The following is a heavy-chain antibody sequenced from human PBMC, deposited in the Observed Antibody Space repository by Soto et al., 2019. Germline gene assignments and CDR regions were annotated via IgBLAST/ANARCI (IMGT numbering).Heavy chain of an antibody. CDR2: IIPISGTA. J-gene: IGHJ4*02. V-gene: IGHV1-69*01. CDR3: ARARVEGSKAGTNVLVFDY. CDR1: GGTFSSYA. D-gene: IGHD1-1*01. Sequence: QVQLVQSGAEVKKPGSSVKVSCKASGGTFSSYAITWVRQAPGPGLEWMGGIIPISGTATYAQKFQGRVTITADEATSTGYMERSSRRSEDTAVYYCARARVEGSKAGTNVLVFDYWGQGTLVTVSS.